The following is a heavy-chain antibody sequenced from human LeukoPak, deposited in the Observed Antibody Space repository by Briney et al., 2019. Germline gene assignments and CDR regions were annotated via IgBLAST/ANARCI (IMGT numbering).Heavy chain of an antibody. Sequence: PGGSLRLSCAASGFTFSSYGMHWVRQAPGKGLEWVAFIRYDGSNKYYADSVKGRFTISRDNSKNTLYLQMNSLRAEDTAVYYCAKTSEPRTGYFDYWGQGTLVTVSS. CDR1: GFTFSSYG. V-gene: IGHV3-30*02. J-gene: IGHJ4*02. CDR3: AKTSEPRTGYFDY. D-gene: IGHD1-1*01. CDR2: IRYDGSNK.